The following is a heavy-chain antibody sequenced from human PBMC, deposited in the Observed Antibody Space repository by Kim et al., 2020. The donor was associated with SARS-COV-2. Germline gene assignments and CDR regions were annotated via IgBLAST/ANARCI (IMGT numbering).Heavy chain of an antibody. J-gene: IGHJ4*02. CDR1: GFTFSSYA. CDR2: ISGSGGST. D-gene: IGHD3-22*01. CDR3: AKPPPKYYYDSSDHFDY. V-gene: IGHV3-23*01. Sequence: GGSLRLSCAASGFTFSSYAMSWVRQAPGKGLEWVSAISGSGGSTYYADSVKGRFTISRDNSKNTLYLQMNSLRAEDTAVYYCAKPPPKYYYDSSDHFDYWGQGTLVTVSS.